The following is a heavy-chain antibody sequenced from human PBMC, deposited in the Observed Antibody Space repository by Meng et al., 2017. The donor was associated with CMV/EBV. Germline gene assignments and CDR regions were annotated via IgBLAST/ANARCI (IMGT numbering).Heavy chain of an antibody. CDR3: AARIHILRVNTQDLSSGEAFDI. V-gene: IGHV1-58*01. D-gene: IGHD2-15*01. J-gene: IGHJ3*02. CDR2: IVVGSGNT. Sequence: SVKVSCKASGYTFTSSSVQWVRQARGQRLEWIGWIVVGSGNTNYAQKFQERVTINRDMSTSTAYMELSSLRSEDTAVYYCAARIHILRVNTQDLSSGEAFDIWGQGTMVTVSS. CDR1: GYTFTSSS.